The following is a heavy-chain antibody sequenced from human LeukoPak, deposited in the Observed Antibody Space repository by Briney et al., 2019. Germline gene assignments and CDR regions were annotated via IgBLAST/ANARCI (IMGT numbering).Heavy chain of an antibody. V-gene: IGHV3-74*01. CDR2: INSDGSST. CDR3: ARDPRMVMVRGVNWFDP. Sequence: GGSLRLSCAASGFTSSSYWMHWVRQAPGKGLVWVSRINSDGSSTSYADSVKGRFTISRDNAKNSLYLQMNSLRAEDTAVYYCARDPRMVMVRGVNWFDPWGQGTLVTVSS. J-gene: IGHJ5*02. CDR1: GFTSSSYW. D-gene: IGHD3-10*01.